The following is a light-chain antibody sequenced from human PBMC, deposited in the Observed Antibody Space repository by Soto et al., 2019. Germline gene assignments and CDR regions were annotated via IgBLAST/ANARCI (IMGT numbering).Light chain of an antibody. V-gene: IGLV2-8*01. Sequence: QSVLTQPPSPSGSPGQSVTISCPGNNNDVGGYNYVSWYQQHPGKAPKLMIYEVSKRPSGVPDRFSGSKSGNTASLTVSGLQAEDEADYYCSSYAGSNNLGVFGTGTKVTVL. J-gene: IGLJ1*01. CDR1: NNDVGGYNY. CDR3: SSYAGSNNLGV. CDR2: EVS.